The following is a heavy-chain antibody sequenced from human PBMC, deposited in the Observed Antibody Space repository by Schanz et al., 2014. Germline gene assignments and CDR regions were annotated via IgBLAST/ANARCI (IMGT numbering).Heavy chain of an antibody. J-gene: IGHJ6*03. Sequence: PGGSLRLSCAASGFTFSDYYMSWIRQAPGKGLEWVSYISSSSSYISYADSVKGRFTISRDNAKNSLYLQMNSLRAEDTAVYYCARPSDSSWCMDVWGKGTTVTVSS. CDR3: ARPSDSSWCMDV. CDR2: ISSSSSYI. V-gene: IGHV3-11*06. CDR1: GFTFSDYY. D-gene: IGHD2-15*01.